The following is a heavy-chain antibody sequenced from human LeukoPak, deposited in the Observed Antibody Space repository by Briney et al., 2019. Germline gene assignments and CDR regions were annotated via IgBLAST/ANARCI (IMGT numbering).Heavy chain of an antibody. CDR1: GFTFSDYG. J-gene: IGHJ4*02. V-gene: IGHV3-30*02. Sequence: GGSLRLSCAASGFTFSDYGMHWARQAPGKGLEWVAFIRYDGSDEYYADSVKGRFTISRDNSKNTLYLQMNSLRAEDTAVYYCAKRGQWLAPGLDYWGQGTLVTVSS. CDR2: IRYDGSDE. CDR3: AKRGQWLAPGLDY. D-gene: IGHD6-19*01.